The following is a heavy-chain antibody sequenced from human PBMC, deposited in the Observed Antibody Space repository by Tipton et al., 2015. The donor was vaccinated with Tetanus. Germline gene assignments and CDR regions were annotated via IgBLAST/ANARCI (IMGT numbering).Heavy chain of an antibody. CDR1: GGSVSSGSYY. CDR2: IYYSGST. CDR3: ARSATYCDFWSGYSSGGMDV. Sequence: TLSLTCTVSGGSVSSGSYYWSWIRQHPGKGLEWIGYIYYSGSTYYNPSLKSRVTISVDTPKNQFSLKLSSVTAADTAVYYCARSATYCDFWSGYSSGGMDVWAQGTTVTVSS. D-gene: IGHD3-3*01. V-gene: IGHV4-31*03. J-gene: IGHJ6*02.